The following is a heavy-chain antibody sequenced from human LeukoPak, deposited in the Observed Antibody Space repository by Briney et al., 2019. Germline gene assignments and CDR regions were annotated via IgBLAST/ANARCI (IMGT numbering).Heavy chain of an antibody. Sequence: GGSLRLSCAAPGFTFNSYAMNWVRQAPGKGLEWVSAISGSAGSTYYADSVKGRFTISRDNSKNTLYLQMNSLRAEDTAVYYCAKDRSYDILTGYTYWGQGTLVTVSS. CDR2: ISGSAGST. J-gene: IGHJ4*02. D-gene: IGHD3-9*01. CDR3: AKDRSYDILTGYTY. V-gene: IGHV3-23*01. CDR1: GFTFNSYA.